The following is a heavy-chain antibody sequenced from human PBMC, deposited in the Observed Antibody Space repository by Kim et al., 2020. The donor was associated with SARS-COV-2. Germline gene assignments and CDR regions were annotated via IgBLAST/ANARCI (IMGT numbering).Heavy chain of an antibody. J-gene: IGHJ6*02. Sequence: GGSLRLSCAASGFTFDDYAMHWVRQAPGKGLEWVSLISGDGGSTYYADSVKGRFTISRDNSKNSLYLQMNSLRTEDTALYYCEKDIIRAGGGYSYGYYYGMDVWGQGTTVTVSS. V-gene: IGHV3-43*02. CDR2: ISGDGGST. CDR3: EKDIIRAGGGYSYGYYYGMDV. CDR1: GFTFDDYA. D-gene: IGHD5-18*01.